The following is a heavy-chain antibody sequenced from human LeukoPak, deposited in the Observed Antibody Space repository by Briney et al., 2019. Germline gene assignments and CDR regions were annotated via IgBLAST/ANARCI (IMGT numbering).Heavy chain of an antibody. CDR2: ISSSSSTI. V-gene: IGHV3-48*01. Sequence: SGGSLRLSCAASGFTFSSYSMNWVRQAPGKGLEWVSYISSSSSTIYYADSVKGRFTISRDNAKNSLYLQMNSLSAEDTAVYSCARVAGSDAFDIWGQGTMVTVSS. J-gene: IGHJ3*02. D-gene: IGHD3-10*01. CDR1: GFTFSSYS. CDR3: ARVAGSDAFDI.